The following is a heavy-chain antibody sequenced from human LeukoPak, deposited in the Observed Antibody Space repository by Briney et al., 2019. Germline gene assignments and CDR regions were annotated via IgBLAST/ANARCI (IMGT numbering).Heavy chain of an antibody. V-gene: IGHV1-69*13. CDR3: ARVSSPGAVRGYNWFDP. CDR1: GGTFSSYA. CDR2: IIPIFGTA. D-gene: IGHD3-10*01. Sequence: ASVKVSCKASGGTFSSYAISWVRQAPGQGLEWMGGIIPIFGTANYAQKFQGRVTITADESTSTAYMELSSLRSEDTAVYYCARVSSPGAVRGYNWFDPWGQGTLVTVSS. J-gene: IGHJ5*02.